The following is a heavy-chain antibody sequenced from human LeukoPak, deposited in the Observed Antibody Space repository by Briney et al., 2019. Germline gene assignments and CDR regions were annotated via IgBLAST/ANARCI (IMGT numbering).Heavy chain of an antibody. CDR2: IYHSGST. CDR1: GGSISSSNW. CDR3: ARETNYYDSSGPRSWFDP. Sequence: SETLSLTCAVSGGSISSSNWWSWVRQPPGKGLEWIGEIYHSGSTNYNPSLKSRVTISVDKSKNQFSLKLSSVTAADTAVYYCARETNYYDSSGPRSWFDPWGQGTLVTVSS. J-gene: IGHJ5*02. D-gene: IGHD3-22*01. V-gene: IGHV4-4*02.